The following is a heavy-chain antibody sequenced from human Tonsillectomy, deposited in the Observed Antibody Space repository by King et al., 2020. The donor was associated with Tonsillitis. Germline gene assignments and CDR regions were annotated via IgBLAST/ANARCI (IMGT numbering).Heavy chain of an antibody. CDR1: GFTFSSYG. CDR2: IWYDGSNK. D-gene: IGHD4-17*01. Sequence: VQLVESGGGVVQPGRSLRLSCAASGFTFSSYGMHWVRQAPGKGLEWVAVIWYDGSNKYYADSVKGRFTISRDNSKNTLYLQMNSLRAEATAVYYCAREGDFGDYLYYYYMDVWGKGTTVTVSS. J-gene: IGHJ6*03. CDR3: AREGDFGDYLYYYYMDV. V-gene: IGHV3-33*08.